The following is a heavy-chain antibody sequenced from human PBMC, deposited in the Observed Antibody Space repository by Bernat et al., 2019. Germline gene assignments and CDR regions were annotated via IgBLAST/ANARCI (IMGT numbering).Heavy chain of an antibody. CDR3: ARAGDDILTGNWFDP. CDR1: GYTFTSYG. CDR2: ISAYNGNT. Sequence: QVQLVQSGAEVKKPGASVKVSCKASGYTFTSYGISWVRQAPGQGLEWMGWISAYNGNTNYAQKLQGRVTMPTDTSTSTAYMELRSLGSDDTAVYYCARAGDDILTGNWFDPWGQGTLVTVSS. D-gene: IGHD3-9*01. J-gene: IGHJ5*02. V-gene: IGHV1-18*01.